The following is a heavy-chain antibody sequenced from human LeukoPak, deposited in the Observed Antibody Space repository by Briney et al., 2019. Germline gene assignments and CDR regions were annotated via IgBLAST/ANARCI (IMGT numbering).Heavy chain of an antibody. CDR3: AQLFYYYYYMDV. V-gene: IGHV3-7*01. CDR2: INQDGSTK. J-gene: IGHJ6*03. CDR1: GFTFSNYW. Sequence: GGSLRLSCAASGFTFSNYWMSWVRQAPGKGLEWVANINQDGSTKYYVDSVKGRFTISRDNAKNSLYLQMNSLRAEDTAVYYSAQLFYYYYYMDVCGNGTTVTVSS. D-gene: IGHD1-1*01.